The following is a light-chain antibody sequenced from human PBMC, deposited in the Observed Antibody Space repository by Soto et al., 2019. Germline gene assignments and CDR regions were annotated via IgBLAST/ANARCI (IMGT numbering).Light chain of an antibody. J-gene: IGKJ2*01. CDR3: HEFGGSPPYT. V-gene: IGKV3-20*01. CDR1: HSVSSSL. Sequence: EIVLTQSPGTLSLSPGERATLSCRASHSVSSSLLAWYQQKPGQAPRLLIHGAYSRASGIPDRFSGSGSGTDFTLTISRLEPEDFAVYYCHEFGGSPPYTFGQGTKLDIK. CDR2: GAY.